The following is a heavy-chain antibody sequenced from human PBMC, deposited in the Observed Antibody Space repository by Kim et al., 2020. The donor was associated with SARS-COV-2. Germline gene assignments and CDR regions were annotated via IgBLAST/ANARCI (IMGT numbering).Heavy chain of an antibody. V-gene: IGHV5-10-1*01. CDR3: ARRGEWSGYVSYYYYGMDV. J-gene: IGHJ6*02. CDR2: IDPSDSYT. CDR1: GYSFTSYW. D-gene: IGHD3-3*01. Sequence: GESLKISCKGSGYSFTSYWISWVRQMPGKGLEWMGRIDPSDSYTNYSPSFQGHVTISADKSISTAYLQWSSLKASDTAMYYCARRGEWSGYVSYYYYGMDVWGQGTTVTVSS.